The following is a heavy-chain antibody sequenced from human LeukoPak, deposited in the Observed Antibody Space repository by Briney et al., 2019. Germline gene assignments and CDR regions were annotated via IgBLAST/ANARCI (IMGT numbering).Heavy chain of an antibody. CDR3: ARYWAHFDY. CDR2: INHSGST. D-gene: IGHD2-8*02. V-gene: IGHV4-34*01. J-gene: IGHJ4*02. Sequence: SETLSLTCAVYGGSFSGYYWSWIRQPPGKGLEWIGEINHSGSTNYNPSLKSRVTISVDTSKNQFPLKLSSVAAADTAVYYCARYWAHFDYWGQGTLVTVSS. CDR1: GGSFSGYY.